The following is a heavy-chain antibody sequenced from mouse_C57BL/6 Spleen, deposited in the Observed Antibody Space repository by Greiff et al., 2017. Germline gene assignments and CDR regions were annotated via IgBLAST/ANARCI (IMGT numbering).Heavy chain of an antibody. CDR1: GFTFSSYG. V-gene: IGHV5-6*01. CDR2: ISSGGSYT. J-gene: IGHJ4*01. Sequence: EVNLVESGGDLVKPGGSLKLSCAASGFTFSSYGMSWVRQTPDKRLEWVATISSGGSYTYYPDSVKGRFTISRDNAKNTLYLQMSSLKSEDTAMYYCARTNYGSSPGMDYWGQGTSVTVSS. D-gene: IGHD1-1*01. CDR3: ARTNYGSSPGMDY.